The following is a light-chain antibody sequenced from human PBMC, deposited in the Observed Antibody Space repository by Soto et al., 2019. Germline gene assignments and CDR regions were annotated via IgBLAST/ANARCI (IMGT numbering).Light chain of an antibody. J-gene: IGLJ1*01. V-gene: IGLV1-40*01. Sequence: QSVLTQPPSVSVAPGQRVTIFCTGSSSNIGAGYDVHWYQQLPGTAPKLLIYGNSNRPSGVPDRFSGSKSGTSASLAITGLQAEDEADYYCQSYDSSLSGSYVFGTGTKVTVL. CDR1: SSNIGAGYD. CDR2: GNS. CDR3: QSYDSSLSGSYV.